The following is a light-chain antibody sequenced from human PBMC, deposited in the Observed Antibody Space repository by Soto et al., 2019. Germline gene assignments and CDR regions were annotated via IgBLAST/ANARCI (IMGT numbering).Light chain of an antibody. CDR2: DVS. CDR1: LSDVADYKY. CDR3: SAYTTSSTLYV. J-gene: IGLJ1*01. Sequence: QSAPTQPASVSGSPGQSITISCTGTLSDVADYKYVSWYQQHPGTAPKLIIYDVSNRPSGVSNRFSGSKSGSTASLTISGLQAEDEDDYYCSAYTTSSTLYVFGTGTKLTVL. V-gene: IGLV2-14*03.